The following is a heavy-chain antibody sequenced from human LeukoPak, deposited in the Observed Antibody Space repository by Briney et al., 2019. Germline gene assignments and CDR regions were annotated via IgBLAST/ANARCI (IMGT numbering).Heavy chain of an antibody. J-gene: IGHJ4*02. CDR2: ISSSGSTI. D-gene: IGHD3-10*01. CDR3: AGSSYYYGSGSYYRDY. V-gene: IGHV3-48*03. Sequence: GGSLRLSCEASGFTFSSYWMSWVRQAPGKGLEWVSYISSSGSTIYYADSVKGRFTISRDNAKNSLYLQMNSLRAEDTAVYYCAGSSYYYGSGSYYRDYWGQGTLVTVSS. CDR1: GFTFSSYW.